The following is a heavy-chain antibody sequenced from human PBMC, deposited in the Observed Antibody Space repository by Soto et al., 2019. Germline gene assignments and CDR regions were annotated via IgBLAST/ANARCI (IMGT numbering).Heavy chain of an antibody. J-gene: IGHJ4*02. D-gene: IGHD1-26*01. CDR2: IGGSGGSI. Sequence: GGSLRLSCAASGFTFSTFSMNWVRQDPGKGLEWLSYIGGSGGSISYADSVKGRFTISRDNGKNTLYLQLSSLRDEDTAVYYCARDLAWAFDSWGQGALVTV. CDR3: ARDLAWAFDS. V-gene: IGHV3-48*02. CDR1: GFTFSTFS.